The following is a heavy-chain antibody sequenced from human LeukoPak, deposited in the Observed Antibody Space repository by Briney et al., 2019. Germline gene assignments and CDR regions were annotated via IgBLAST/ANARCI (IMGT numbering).Heavy chain of an antibody. CDR3: AKDRVYSNPLRAYYFDY. Sequence: PGGSLRLSCAASGFTFSSYGMHWVRQAPGKGLEWVAFIRYDGSNKYYADSVKGRFTISRDNSKNTLYLQMNSLRAEDTAVYYCAKDRVYSNPLRAYYFDYWGQGTLVTVSS. V-gene: IGHV3-30*02. D-gene: IGHD4-11*01. J-gene: IGHJ4*02. CDR2: IRYDGSNK. CDR1: GFTFSSYG.